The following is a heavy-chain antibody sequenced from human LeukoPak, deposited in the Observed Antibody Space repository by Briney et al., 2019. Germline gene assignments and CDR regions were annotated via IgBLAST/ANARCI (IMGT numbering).Heavy chain of an antibody. CDR3: AKQDYDILTGYYIIFDY. D-gene: IGHD3-9*01. V-gene: IGHV3-23*01. CDR1: GFTFSIYA. Sequence: GGSLRLSCAASGFTFSIYAMSWVRQAPGKGLEWVSAISGSGGSTYYADSVKGRFTISRDNSKNTLYLQMNSLRAEDTAVYYCAKQDYDILTGYYIIFDYWGQGTLVTVSS. CDR2: ISGSGGST. J-gene: IGHJ4*02.